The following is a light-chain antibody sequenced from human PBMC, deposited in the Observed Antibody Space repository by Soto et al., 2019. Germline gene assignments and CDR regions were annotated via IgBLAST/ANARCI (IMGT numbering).Light chain of an antibody. J-gene: IGLJ1*01. Sequence: QSAVTQPASVSGAPGQSITISCTGTSGDVGGYNYVSWYQQHPGKAPKIMIYEVSNRPSGVSNRFSGSKSGNTTSLTISGLQAEDEADYYCISYTSSRLYVFGTGARSPS. CDR2: EVS. CDR1: SGDVGGYNY. V-gene: IGLV2-14*01. CDR3: ISYTSSRLYV.